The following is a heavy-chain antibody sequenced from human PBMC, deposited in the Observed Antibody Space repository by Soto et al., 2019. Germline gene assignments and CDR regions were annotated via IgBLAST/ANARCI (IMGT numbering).Heavy chain of an antibody. D-gene: IGHD6-13*01. Sequence: SQTLSLTCAISGDSVSSNSAAWNWIRQSPSRGLEWLGRTYYRSKWYNDYAVSVKSRITINPDTSKNRFSLQLNSVTPEDTAVYYCARRVRAAAGLYYYYGMDVWGQGTTVTVSS. CDR1: GDSVSSNSAA. J-gene: IGHJ6*02. CDR3: ARRVRAAAGLYYYYGMDV. V-gene: IGHV6-1*01. CDR2: TYYRSKWYN.